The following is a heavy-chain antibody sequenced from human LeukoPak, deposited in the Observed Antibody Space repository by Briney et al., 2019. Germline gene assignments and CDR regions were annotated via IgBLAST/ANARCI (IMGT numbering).Heavy chain of an antibody. Sequence: PSETLSLTCTVSGGSISSGDYYWSWIRQPPGKGLEWIGYIYYSGSTYYNPSLKSRVTISVDTSKNQFSLKLSSVTAADTAVYYCARDGYCSSTSCHGENAFDIWGQGTMVTVSS. CDR3: ARDGYCSSTSCHGENAFDI. CDR2: IYYSGST. D-gene: IGHD2-2*03. CDR1: GGSISSGDYY. J-gene: IGHJ3*02. V-gene: IGHV4-30-4*08.